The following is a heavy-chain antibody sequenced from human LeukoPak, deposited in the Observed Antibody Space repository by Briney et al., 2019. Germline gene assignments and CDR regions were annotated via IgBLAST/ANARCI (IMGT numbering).Heavy chain of an antibody. CDR2: IYYSGTT. Sequence: SETLSLTCTVSGGSISGYYWSWIRQPPGKGLEWIGYIYYSGTTYYNPSLKSRVTMSVDTSKNQFSLRLSSVTAADTAVYYCARHFYGGSGAFDIWGQGTMVTVSS. J-gene: IGHJ3*02. V-gene: IGHV4-59*08. D-gene: IGHD4-23*01. CDR3: ARHFYGGSGAFDI. CDR1: GGSISGYY.